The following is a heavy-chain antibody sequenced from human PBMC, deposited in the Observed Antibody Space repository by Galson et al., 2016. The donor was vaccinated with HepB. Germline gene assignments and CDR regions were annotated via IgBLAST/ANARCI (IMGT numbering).Heavy chain of an antibody. CDR1: GFTFSDYA. CDR3: AKGRINIDKDFDY. D-gene: IGHD2-15*01. CDR2: IRGGSGTT. Sequence: SLRLSCAASGFTFSDYAMNWVRQTPGKGLEWVSAIRGGSGTTYYLDSVKGRFTISRDDSKNTLYLQMNSLGVEDTAIYYRAKGRINIDKDFDYWGQGTLVTVSS. V-gene: IGHV3-23*01. J-gene: IGHJ4*02.